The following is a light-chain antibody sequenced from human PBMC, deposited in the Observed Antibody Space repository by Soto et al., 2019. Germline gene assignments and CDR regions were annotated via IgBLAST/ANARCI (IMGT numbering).Light chain of an antibody. CDR3: SSYTSATTYV. V-gene: IGLV2-14*01. CDR1: SSDVGAYNY. CDR2: DVS. Sequence: QSALTQPASVSGSPGQSITISCTGTSSDVGAYNYDSWYQQYPGEAPKVIIYDVSHRPAGVSNHFSGSKSGNTASLTISGLQTQDEADYYCSSYTSATTYVFGTGTKLTAL. J-gene: IGLJ1*01.